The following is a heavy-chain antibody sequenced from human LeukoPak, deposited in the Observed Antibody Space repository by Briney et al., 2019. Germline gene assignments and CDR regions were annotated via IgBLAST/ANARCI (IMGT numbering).Heavy chain of an antibody. J-gene: IGHJ4*02. V-gene: IGHV3-9*01. Sequence: GGSPRLSCAASGFTFDHYAMHWVRQAPGKGLEWVSGISWNSDTIDYADSVKGRFTISRDNAKNSLFLQMNSLRAEDTALYYCAKVGGRGSYYNSHFDKWGQGTLVSVSS. CDR1: GFTFDHYA. CDR3: AKVGGRGSYYNSHFDK. CDR2: ISWNSDTI. D-gene: IGHD3-10*01.